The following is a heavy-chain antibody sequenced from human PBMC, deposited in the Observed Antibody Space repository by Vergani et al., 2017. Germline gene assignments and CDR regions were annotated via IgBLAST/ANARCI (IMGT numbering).Heavy chain of an antibody. Sequence: QVQLVESGGGVVQPGWSLSLSCAASVFTFSSYAMHWVRQAPGKGLEWVAVISYDGSNKYYEDSVKGRFTISRDNSKNTLYLQMNSLRAEDTAVYYCARDPAIRGGLRVFDYWGQGTLVTDSS. CDR3: ARDPAIRGGLRVFDY. D-gene: IGHD3-10*01. V-gene: IGHV3-30*04. CDR1: VFTFSSYA. CDR2: ISYDGSNK. J-gene: IGHJ4*02.